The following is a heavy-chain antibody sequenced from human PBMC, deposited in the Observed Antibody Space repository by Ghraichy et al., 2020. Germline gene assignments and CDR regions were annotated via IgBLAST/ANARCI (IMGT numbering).Heavy chain of an antibody. D-gene: IGHD3-3*01. V-gene: IGHV5-51*01. CDR3: AREGRGVWSGYYKGKGWFDP. Sequence: GESLNISCKGSGYSFTSYWIGWVRQMPGKGLEWMGIIYPDDSDTRYSPSFQGQVTISADKSISTAYLQWSSLKASDTAMYYCAREGRGVWSGYYKGKGWFDPWGQGTLVTVSS. CDR1: GYSFTSYW. CDR2: IYPDDSDT. J-gene: IGHJ5*02.